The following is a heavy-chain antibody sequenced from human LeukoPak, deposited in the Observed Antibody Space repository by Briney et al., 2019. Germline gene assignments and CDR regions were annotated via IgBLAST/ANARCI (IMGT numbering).Heavy chain of an antibody. Sequence: GASVKVSCKASGYTFTGYYMHWVRQAPGQGLEWVGIINPSGGSTSYARKFQGRVTVTRDTSTSTVYMELRSLRSEDTAVYYCARVYCSGGRCYDSGGDYWGQGTLVTVSS. CDR2: INPSGGST. V-gene: IGHV1-46*01. CDR1: GYTFTGYY. J-gene: IGHJ4*02. D-gene: IGHD2-15*01. CDR3: ARVYCSGGRCYDSGGDY.